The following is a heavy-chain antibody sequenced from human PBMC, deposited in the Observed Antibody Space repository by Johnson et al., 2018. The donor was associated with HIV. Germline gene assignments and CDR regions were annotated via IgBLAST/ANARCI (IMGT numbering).Heavy chain of an antibody. V-gene: IGHV3-30*04. J-gene: IGHJ3*01. CDR1: GFTFSSYA. CDR3: ARVVPYAFDL. Sequence: QVLLVESGGGVVQPGRSLRLSCAASGFTFSSYAMHWVRQAPGKGLEWVAVISYDAITKYYADSVKGRFTISRDNSKNTLYLQMNSLRAEDTAVYYCARVVPYAFDLWGQGTMVTVSS. D-gene: IGHD6-6*01. CDR2: ISYDAITK.